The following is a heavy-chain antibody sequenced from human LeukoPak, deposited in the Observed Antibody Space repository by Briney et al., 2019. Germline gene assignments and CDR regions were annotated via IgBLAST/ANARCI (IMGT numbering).Heavy chain of an antibody. CDR3: ARYCSSSSCYKGFDY. D-gene: IGHD2-2*02. CDR2: IKQDGSEK. V-gene: IGHV3-7*01. J-gene: IGHJ4*02. CDR1: GYTFSRYW. Sequence: GGSLRLSCAASGYTFSRYWMSWVRQAPGKGGVWVAHIKQDGSEKSYVDSVKGRFTISRDNAKNSLYLQMNSLRAEDTGVYYCARYCSSSSCYKGFDYWGQGTLVTVSS.